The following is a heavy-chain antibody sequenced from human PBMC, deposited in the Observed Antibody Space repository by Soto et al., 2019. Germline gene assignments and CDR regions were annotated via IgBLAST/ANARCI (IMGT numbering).Heavy chain of an antibody. Sequence: QVQLVESGGGVVQPGRSLRLSCAASGFTFSSYGMHWVRQAPGKGLEWVAVIWYVGSNKYYADSVKGRFTISRDNSKNTLYLQMNGLRAEDTAVYYCAREGIAARRLDCWGQGTLVTVSS. CDR3: AREGIAARRLDC. CDR1: GFTFSSYG. V-gene: IGHV3-33*01. D-gene: IGHD6-6*01. J-gene: IGHJ4*02. CDR2: IWYVGSNK.